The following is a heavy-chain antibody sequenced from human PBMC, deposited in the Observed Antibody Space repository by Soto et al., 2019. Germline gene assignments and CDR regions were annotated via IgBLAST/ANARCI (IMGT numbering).Heavy chain of an antibody. J-gene: IGHJ6*03. CDR2: ISSSSSYI. CDR1: GFTFSSYS. CDR3: ARAPGEWFGELLFSGYYYYYMDV. V-gene: IGHV3-21*01. Sequence: GGSLRLSCAASGFTFSSYSMNWVRQAPGKGLEWVSSISSSSSYIYYADSVKGRFTISRDNAKNSLYLQMNSLRAEDTAVYYCARAPGEWFGELLFSGYYYYYMDVWGKGTTVTV. D-gene: IGHD3-10*01.